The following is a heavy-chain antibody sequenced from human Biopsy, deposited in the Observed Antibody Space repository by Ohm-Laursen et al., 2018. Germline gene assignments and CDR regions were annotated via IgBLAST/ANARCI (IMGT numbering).Heavy chain of an antibody. CDR1: GGSISSDW. CDR2: VYYSETT. D-gene: IGHD2-2*01. CDR3: TRATSSTGWPYYYFYGMDI. V-gene: IGHV4-59*01. Sequence: SETLSLTCTVSGGSISSDWWSWIRQTPGKGLEWIGYVYYSETTTYNPSLRSRVTISVDTSMNQISLRLQSVTAADTAIYYCTRATSSTGWPYYYFYGMDIWGQGTTVTVSS. J-gene: IGHJ6*02.